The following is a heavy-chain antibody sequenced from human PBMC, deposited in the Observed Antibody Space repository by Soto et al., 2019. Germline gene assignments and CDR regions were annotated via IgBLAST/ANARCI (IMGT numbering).Heavy chain of an antibody. V-gene: IGHV2-5*01. CDR3: GHRRESYDYSGLDV. CDR1: GLSLTTVGLG. J-gene: IGHJ6*02. Sequence: SGPTLVNPTQTLTLTCTFSGLSLTTVGLGVAWICQPPGKPLEWLGVIYWNDDRRYNPSLRSRLTITKDTSKNQVVLTMTNMDPVDTATYYCGHRRESYDYSGLDVWGQG. D-gene: IGHD3-16*01. CDR2: IYWNDDR.